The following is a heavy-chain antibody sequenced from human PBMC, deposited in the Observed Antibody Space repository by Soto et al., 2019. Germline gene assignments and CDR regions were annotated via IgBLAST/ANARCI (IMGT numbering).Heavy chain of an antibody. CDR2: IIPIFGTA. CDR3: SSSNGSVSYQFDY. D-gene: IGHD1-26*01. CDR1: GGTFSSYA. Sequence: ASVKVSCKASGGTFSSYAISWVRQAPGQGLEWMGGIIPIFGTANYAQKFQGRVTITADESTSTAYMELSSLRSEDTAVYYCSSSNGSVSYQFDYWGQGTLVTVSS. J-gene: IGHJ4*02. V-gene: IGHV1-69*13.